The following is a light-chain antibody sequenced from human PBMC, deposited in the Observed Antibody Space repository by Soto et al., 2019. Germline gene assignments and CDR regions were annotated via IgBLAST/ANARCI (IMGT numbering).Light chain of an antibody. CDR1: QSVSSSY. CDR3: QQSRVT. V-gene: IGKV3-20*01. J-gene: IGKJ3*01. CDR2: GAS. Sequence: EIVLTQSPGTLSLSPGERATLSCRASQSVSSSYLAWYQQKPGQAPRLLIYGASSRATGIPDRFSGSGSGTDFTLTISRLEPEDFAVYYCQQSRVTFGPGTKVDI.